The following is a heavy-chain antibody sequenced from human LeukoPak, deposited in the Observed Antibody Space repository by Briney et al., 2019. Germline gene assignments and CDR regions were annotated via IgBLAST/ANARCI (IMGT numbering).Heavy chain of an antibody. V-gene: IGHV3-53*01. D-gene: IGHD3-22*01. J-gene: IGHJ4*02. CDR3: ASESPGDSSGFVDY. CDR1: GFTVSSNY. Sequence: GGSLRLSCAASGFTVSSNYMSWVRQAPGKGLEWVSVIYSGGSTYYADSVEGRFTISRDNSKNTLYLQMNSLRAEDTAVYYCASESPGDSSGFVDYWGQGTLVTVSS. CDR2: IYSGGST.